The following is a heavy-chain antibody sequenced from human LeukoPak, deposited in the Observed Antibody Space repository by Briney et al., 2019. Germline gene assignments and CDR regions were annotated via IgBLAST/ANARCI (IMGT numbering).Heavy chain of an antibody. D-gene: IGHD6-19*01. Sequence: PGGSLRLSCAASGFTFSSYWMSWVRQAPGKGLEWVANIKQDGSEKYYVDSVKGRFTISRDNAKNSLYLQMNSLRAEDTAVYYCASRKQWLVPEAFDYWGQGTLVTVSS. CDR2: IKQDGSEK. V-gene: IGHV3-7*01. CDR1: GFTFSSYW. CDR3: ASRKQWLVPEAFDY. J-gene: IGHJ4*02.